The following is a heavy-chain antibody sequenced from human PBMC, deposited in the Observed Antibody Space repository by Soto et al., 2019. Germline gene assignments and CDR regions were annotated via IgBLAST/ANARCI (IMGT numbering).Heavy chain of an antibody. V-gene: IGHV4-39*01. J-gene: IGHJ4*02. CDR1: GGSIRSSRYY. Sequence: SETLSLTCTVSGGSIRSSRYYWGWIRQPPGRGLEWIGNIFYSGSTYYNPSLKSRVTISLDTSKNQFSLNLISVTAADTAVYYCGRLNGDDFGGGFPRGAFDYGGQGTLVTVPS. CDR2: IFYSGST. D-gene: IGHD3-3*01. CDR3: GRLNGDDFGGGFPRGAFDY.